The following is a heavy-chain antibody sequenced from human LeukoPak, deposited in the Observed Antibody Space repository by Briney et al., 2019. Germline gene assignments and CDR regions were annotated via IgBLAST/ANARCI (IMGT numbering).Heavy chain of an antibody. V-gene: IGHV5-51*01. CDR3: AGTSLGYCSSTSCYTQYWFDP. D-gene: IGHD2-2*02. CDR1: GYSFTSYW. J-gene: IGHJ5*02. Sequence: GESLKISCKGSGYSFTSYWIGWVRQMPGKGLEWMGIIYPGDSDTRYSPSFQGQVTISADKSISTAYLQWSSLKASDTAMYYCAGTSLGYCSSTSCYTQYWFDPWGQGTLVTVSS. CDR2: IYPGDSDT.